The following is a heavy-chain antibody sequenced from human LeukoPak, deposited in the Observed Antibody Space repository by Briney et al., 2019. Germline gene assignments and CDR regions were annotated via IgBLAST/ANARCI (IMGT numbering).Heavy chain of an antibody. V-gene: IGHV3-53*01. CDR1: GFTVSSNY. J-gene: IGHJ4*02. D-gene: IGHD5-18*01. Sequence: GGSLRLSCAASGFTVSSNYMSWVRQAPGKGLEWVSVIYSGGSTYYADSVKGRFTISRDNSKNTLYLQMNSLRAEDTAVYYCAKGPQLWFTYYFDYWGQGTLVTVSS. CDR2: IYSGGST. CDR3: AKGPQLWFTYYFDY.